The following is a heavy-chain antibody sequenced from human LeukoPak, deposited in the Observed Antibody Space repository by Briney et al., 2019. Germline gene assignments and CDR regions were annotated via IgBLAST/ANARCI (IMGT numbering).Heavy chain of an antibody. CDR1: GYTFTSYG. V-gene: IGHV1-69*13. J-gene: IGHJ6*02. CDR2: IIPIFGTA. Sequence: SVKVSCKASGYTFTSYGISWVRQAPGQGLEWMGGIIPIFGTANYAQKFQGRVTITADESTSTAYMELSSLRSEDTAVYYCARDLGITMIVVPHVVDYYYGMDVWGQGTTVTVSS. CDR3: ARDLGITMIVVPHVVDYYYGMDV. D-gene: IGHD3-22*01.